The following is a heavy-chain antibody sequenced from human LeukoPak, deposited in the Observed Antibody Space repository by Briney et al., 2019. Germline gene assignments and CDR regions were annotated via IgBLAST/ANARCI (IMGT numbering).Heavy chain of an antibody. J-gene: IGHJ3*02. V-gene: IGHV4-34*01. CDR2: INHSGST. CDR3: ARHPPRITIFWRAHDDAFDI. D-gene: IGHD3-9*01. CDR1: GESFSGYF. Sequence: SETLSLTCAVYGESFSGYFWSWIRQPPGKGLEWIGEINHSGSTNYNPSLKSRVTISVDTSKNQFSLKLSSVTAADTAVYYCARHPPRITIFWRAHDDAFDIWGQGTMVTVSS.